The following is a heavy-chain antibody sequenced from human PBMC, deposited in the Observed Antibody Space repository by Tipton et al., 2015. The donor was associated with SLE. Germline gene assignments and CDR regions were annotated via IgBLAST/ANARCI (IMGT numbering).Heavy chain of an antibody. CDR2: ISSSGFTI. CDR3: ARGGSGYSLIMDV. J-gene: IGHJ6*04. V-gene: IGHV3-11*04. Sequence: SLRLSCAASGFTLSDYYMSWIRQAPGKGLEWVSYISSSGFTIYHADSVKGRFTISRDNAKNSLYLQMNSLRAEDTAVYYCARGGSGYSLIMDVWGKGTTVTVSS. D-gene: IGHD3-3*01. CDR1: GFTLSDYY.